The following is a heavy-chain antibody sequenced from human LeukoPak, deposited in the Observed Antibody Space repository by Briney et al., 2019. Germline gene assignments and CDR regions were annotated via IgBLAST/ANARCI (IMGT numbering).Heavy chain of an antibody. CDR1: GFTFSSYG. CDR3: AREAFSSSWYSGWFDP. J-gene: IGHJ5*02. V-gene: IGHV3-33*01. Sequence: QTGGSLRLSCAASGFTFSSYGMHWVRQAPGKGLEWVAVIWYDGSNKYYAGSVKGRFTISRDNSKNTLYLQMNSLRAEDTAVYYCAREAFSSSWYSGWFDPWGQGTLVTVSS. D-gene: IGHD6-13*01. CDR2: IWYDGSNK.